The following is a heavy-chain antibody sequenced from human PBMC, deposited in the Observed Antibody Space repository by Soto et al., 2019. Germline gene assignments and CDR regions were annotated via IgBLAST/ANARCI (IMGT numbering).Heavy chain of an antibody. V-gene: IGHV2-5*02. J-gene: IGHJ6*02. CDR3: VQSRCGGDCLQSYSSHSYYGLDV. D-gene: IGHD2-21*02. CDR2: IYWDDDK. CDR1: GLSLSTTGVG. Sequence: QITLKESGPPLVKPTQTLTLTCTFSGLSLSTTGVGVGWIRQPPGKALEWLALIYWDDDKRYSPSLKSRLTTTKDTAKNPVDLTMTNIDPVDTATYYCVQSRCGGDCLQSYSSHSYYGLDVWGQGTTVTVSS.